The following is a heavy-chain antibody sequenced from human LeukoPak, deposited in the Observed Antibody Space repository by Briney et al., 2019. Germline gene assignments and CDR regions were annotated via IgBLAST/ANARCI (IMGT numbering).Heavy chain of an antibody. Sequence: GGSLRLSCAASGFTFSSYAMHWVRQAPGKGLEWVAVISYDGSNKYYADSVKGRFTISRDNSKNTLYLQMNSLRAEDTAVYYCAGGWSSWYYYYYGVDVWGQGTTVTVSS. CDR1: GFTFSSYA. CDR2: ISYDGSNK. CDR3: AGGWSSWYYYYYGVDV. J-gene: IGHJ6*02. V-gene: IGHV3-30-3*01. D-gene: IGHD6-13*01.